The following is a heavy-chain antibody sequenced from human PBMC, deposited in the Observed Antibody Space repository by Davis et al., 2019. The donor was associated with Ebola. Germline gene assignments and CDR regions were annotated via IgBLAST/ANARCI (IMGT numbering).Heavy chain of an antibody. V-gene: IGHV4-59*01. D-gene: IGHD6-13*01. J-gene: IGHJ4*02. CDR2: ISSSWST. CDR3: ARVSLDRRAAAVAPWFDY. CDR1: ADSITSYH. Sequence: PSETLSLTCTVSADSITSYHWSWLRHAPGKGLEWIGYISSSWSTNYNPSLKSRAIISLDTSKNQFSLRLTPVTAADTAVYFCARVSLDRRAAAVAPWFDYWGQGILVTVSS.